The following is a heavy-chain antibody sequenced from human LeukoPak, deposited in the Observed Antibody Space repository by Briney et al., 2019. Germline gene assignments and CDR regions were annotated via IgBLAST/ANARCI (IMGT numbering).Heavy chain of an antibody. CDR3: ARDTGSGLDY. Sequence: KPSETLSLTCTVSGGSISSYYWSWIRQPPGKGLEWIGYIYYSGSTNYNPSLKSRVTISVDTSKNQFSLKLSSVTAADTAVYYCARDTGSGLDYWGQGTLVTVSS. CDR2: IYYSGST. CDR1: GGSISSYY. D-gene: IGHD2-8*02. J-gene: IGHJ4*02. V-gene: IGHV4-59*01.